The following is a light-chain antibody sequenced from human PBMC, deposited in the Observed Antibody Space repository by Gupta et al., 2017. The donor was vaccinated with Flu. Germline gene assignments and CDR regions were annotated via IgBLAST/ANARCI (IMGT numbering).Light chain of an antibody. CDR2: LGS. J-gene: IGKJ5*01. CDR1: QSLLHSNVYNY. V-gene: IGKV2-28*01. Sequence: DMVMTQSPLSLPVTPGEPASISCRYSQSLLHSNVYNYLDWYLQKPGQSPQLLIYLGSNRASGVPDRFSGSGSGTDFTLKISRVEAEDVGVYYCMQALQTPLTFGQGTRLEIK. CDR3: MQALQTPLT.